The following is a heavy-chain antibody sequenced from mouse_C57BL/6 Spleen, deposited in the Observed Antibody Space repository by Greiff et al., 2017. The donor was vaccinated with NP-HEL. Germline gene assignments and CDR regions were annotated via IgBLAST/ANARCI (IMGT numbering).Heavy chain of an antibody. V-gene: IGHV5-9-1*02. CDR2: ISTGGDYI. D-gene: IGHD1-1*01. CDR3: TRGTTVVATRYFDV. CDR1: GFTFSSYA. Sequence: EVKVVESGEGLVKPGASLKLSCAASGFTFSSYAMSWVRQTPEQRLEWVAYISTGGDYIYYADTVKGRFTSSRDNARNTLYLQMSSLKSEDTAMYYCTRGTTVVATRYFDVWGTGTTVTVSS. J-gene: IGHJ1*03.